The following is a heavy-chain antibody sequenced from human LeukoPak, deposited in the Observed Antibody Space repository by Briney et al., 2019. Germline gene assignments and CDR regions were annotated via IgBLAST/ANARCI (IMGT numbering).Heavy chain of an antibody. D-gene: IGHD4-23*01. Sequence: SETLSLTCTVSGGSISSSSYYWGWIRQPPGKGPEWIGSIYYSGSTYYNPSLKSRVTISVDTSKNQFSLKLSSVTAADTAVYYCARTAGGNDFDYWGQGTLVTVSS. J-gene: IGHJ4*02. V-gene: IGHV4-39*01. CDR3: ARTAGGNDFDY. CDR1: GGSISSSSYY. CDR2: IYYSGST.